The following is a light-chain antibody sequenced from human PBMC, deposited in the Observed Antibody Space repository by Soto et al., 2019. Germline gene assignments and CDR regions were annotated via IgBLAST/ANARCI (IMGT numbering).Light chain of an antibody. J-gene: IGKJ1*01. CDR3: QQYDSSRT. V-gene: IGKV3-20*01. CDR2: GAS. Sequence: EIVLTQSPGTLSLSPGERATLSCRASQSVDSRFLAWYQQKRGQANRVLRYGASIRATGIPDRFSGSGSGTDFTLSIRRLEPEDFAVYYCQQYDSSRTFGQGTKVEMK. CDR1: QSVDSRF.